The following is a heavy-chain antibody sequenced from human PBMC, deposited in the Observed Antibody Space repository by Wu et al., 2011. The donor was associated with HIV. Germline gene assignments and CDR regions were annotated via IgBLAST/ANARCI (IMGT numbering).Heavy chain of an antibody. J-gene: IGHJ4*02. CDR2: IIPIFGTA. CDR1: RHLQVC. V-gene: IGHV1-69*14. CDR3: ARDFGGDEEY. D-gene: IGHD2-21*01. Sequence: QVQAGGSLGLRWKKAWVLGEGLLQGFWRHLQVCYQRGCDRPLDKGLSGVGGIIPIFGTAKYAQKFQGRVTITADKSTSTAYMELRSLRSEDTAVYYCARDFGGDEEYWGQGTLVTVSS.